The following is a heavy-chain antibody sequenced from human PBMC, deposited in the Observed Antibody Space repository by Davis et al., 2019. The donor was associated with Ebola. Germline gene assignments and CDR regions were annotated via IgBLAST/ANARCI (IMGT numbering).Heavy chain of an antibody. CDR1: GYSIGSGYY. CDR2: INHSGST. D-gene: IGHD2-15*01. V-gene: IGHV4-38-2*02. Sequence: MPSETLSLTCSVSGYSIGSGYYWGWIRQSPGKGLEWIGEINHSGSTSYNPSLKSRVTISVDTSKNQFSLKLSSVTAADTAVYYCARQKKLVADYWGQGTLVTVSS. CDR3: ARQKKLVADY. J-gene: IGHJ4*02.